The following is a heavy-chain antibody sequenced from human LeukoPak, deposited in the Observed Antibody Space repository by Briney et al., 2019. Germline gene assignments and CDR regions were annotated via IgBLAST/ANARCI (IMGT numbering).Heavy chain of an antibody. Sequence: PAWTLALTCTVTGASISRYYGSWFRQSPGKGLEWIGYVYNSETTNYNPSLKSRVAMSLYTSRSQFSLRLRSVTAADTALYFCAGGGYCSSTSCFAPLFDWWGRGTLVTVSS. V-gene: IGHV4-59*01. J-gene: IGHJ4*02. CDR1: GASISRYY. CDR3: AGGGYCSSTSCFAPLFDW. D-gene: IGHD2-2*01. CDR2: VYNSETT.